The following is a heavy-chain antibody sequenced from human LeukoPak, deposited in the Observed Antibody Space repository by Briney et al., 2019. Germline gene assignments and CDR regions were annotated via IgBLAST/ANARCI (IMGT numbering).Heavy chain of an antibody. Sequence: SETLSLTCSVSGGSISSYYWSWIRQPPGKGLEWIGYTYYSGSTNYNPSLKSRVTISVDTSKNQFSLKLNSLTAADTAVHYCARGDGSGSYPFDYWGQGTLVTVSS. D-gene: IGHD3-10*01. CDR1: GGSISSYY. J-gene: IGHJ4*02. V-gene: IGHV4-59*01. CDR2: TYYSGST. CDR3: ARGDGSGSYPFDY.